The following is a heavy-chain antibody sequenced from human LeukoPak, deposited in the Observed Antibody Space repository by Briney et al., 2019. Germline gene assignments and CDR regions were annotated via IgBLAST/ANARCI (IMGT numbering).Heavy chain of an antibody. V-gene: IGHV1-18*01. D-gene: IGHD5-18*01. CDR3: ATVDTAMVPPFDY. CDR1: GYTFTSYG. CDR2: ISAYNGST. Sequence: ASVKVSCKASGYTFTSYGISWVRQAPGQGLEWMGWISAYNGSTNYAQKLQGRVPMTTDTSTSTAYMELRSLRSDDTAVYYCATVDTAMVPPFDYWGQGTLVTVSS. J-gene: IGHJ4*02.